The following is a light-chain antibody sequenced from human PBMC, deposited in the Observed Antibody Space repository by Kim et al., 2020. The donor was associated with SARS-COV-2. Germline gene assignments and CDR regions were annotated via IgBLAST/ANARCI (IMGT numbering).Light chain of an antibody. J-gene: IGKJ2*01. CDR3: QQSYSTPRYT. CDR2: AAS. V-gene: IGKV1-39*01. Sequence: ASVGDRVTSSCRASQSISSYLNWYQQKPGKAPKLLIYAASSLQSGVPSRFSGSGSGTEFTLTISSLQPEDFATYYCQQSYSTPRYTFGQGTKLEI. CDR1: QSISSY.